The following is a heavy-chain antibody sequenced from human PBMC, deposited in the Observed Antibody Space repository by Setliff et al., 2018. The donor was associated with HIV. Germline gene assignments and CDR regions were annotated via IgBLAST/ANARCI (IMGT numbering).Heavy chain of an antibody. CDR2: IIPILGIA. CDR3: ARDGLYDSSGYEYFQL. J-gene: IGHJ1*01. Sequence: SVKVSCKASGGTFSSYAISWVRQAPGQGLEWMGGIIPILGIANYAQKFQGRVTMTEDTSTYTAYMELRSLRSDDTAAYYCARDGLYDSSGYEYFQLWGQGTLVTVSS. V-gene: IGHV1-69*10. CDR1: GGTFSSYA. D-gene: IGHD3-22*01.